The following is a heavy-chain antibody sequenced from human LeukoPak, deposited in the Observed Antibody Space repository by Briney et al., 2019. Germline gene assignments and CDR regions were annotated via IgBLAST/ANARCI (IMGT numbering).Heavy chain of an antibody. D-gene: IGHD3-9*01. CDR2: ISYDGSNK. V-gene: IGHV3-30*18. Sequence: GGSLRLSCAASGFTFSSYGMHWVRQAPGKGLEWVAVISYDGSNKYYADSVKGRFTISRDNSKNTLYLQMNSLRAEDTAVYYSAKLGNYYDILTGFDYWGQGTLVTVSS. CDR1: GFTFSSYG. J-gene: IGHJ4*02. CDR3: AKLGNYYDILTGFDY.